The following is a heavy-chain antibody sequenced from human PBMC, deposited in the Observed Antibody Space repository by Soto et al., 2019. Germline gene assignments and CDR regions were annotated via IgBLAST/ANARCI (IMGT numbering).Heavy chain of an antibody. V-gene: IGHV3-21*01. J-gene: IGHJ6*03. D-gene: IGHD4-17*01. CDR3: ARGHGDPYYYYYYMDV. Sequence: EVQLVESGGGLVKPGGSLRLSCAASGFTFSSYSMNWVRQAPGKGLEWVSSISSSSSYIYYADSVKGRFTISRDNAKNSLYLQMNSLISEDTAVYYCARGHGDPYYYYYYMDVWGKGTTVTVSS. CDR1: GFTFSSYS. CDR2: ISSSSSYI.